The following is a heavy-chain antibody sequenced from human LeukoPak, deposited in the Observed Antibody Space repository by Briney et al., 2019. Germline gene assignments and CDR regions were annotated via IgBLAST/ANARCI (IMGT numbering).Heavy chain of an antibody. J-gene: IGHJ6*03. D-gene: IGHD2-2*01. CDR3: ATSTSRGPYYYYMDV. CDR1: GFTSSSYE. V-gene: IGHV3-48*03. CDR2: ISSSGSTI. Sequence: GGSLRLSCAASGFTSSSYEMNWVRQAPGKGLEWVSYISSSGSTIYYADSVKGRFTISRDNAKNSLYLQMNSLRAEGTAVYYCATSTSRGPYYYYMDVWGKGTTVTASS.